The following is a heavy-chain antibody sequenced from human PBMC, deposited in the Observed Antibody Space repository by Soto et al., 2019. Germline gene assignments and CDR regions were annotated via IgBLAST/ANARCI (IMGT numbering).Heavy chain of an antibody. V-gene: IGHV4-34*01. Sequence: SETLSLTCAVYGGSFSGYYWSWIRQPPGKGLEWIGEINHSGSTNYNPSLKSRVTISVDTSKNQFSLKLSSVTAADTAVYYCARAQVGAGTRGYYYYGMDVWGQGTTVTVSS. CDR3: ARAQVGAGTRGYYYYGMDV. CDR1: GGSFSGYY. CDR2: INHSGST. J-gene: IGHJ6*02. D-gene: IGHD1-26*01.